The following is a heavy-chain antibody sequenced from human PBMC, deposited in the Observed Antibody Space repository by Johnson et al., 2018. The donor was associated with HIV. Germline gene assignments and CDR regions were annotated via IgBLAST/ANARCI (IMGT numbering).Heavy chain of an antibody. CDR3: AKERAYIRSFDI. D-gene: IGHD1-14*01. CDR2: INWNGGST. CDR1: GFTFSDHW. V-gene: IGHV3-20*04. J-gene: IGHJ3*02. Sequence: VQLVESGGGLVQPGGSLRLSCGASGFTFSDHWMQWVRQAPGKGLVWVSGINWNGGSTGYADSVKGRFTISRDNSKNTLHLQINSLRAEDTAMYYCAKERAYIRSFDIWGQGTVVTVSS.